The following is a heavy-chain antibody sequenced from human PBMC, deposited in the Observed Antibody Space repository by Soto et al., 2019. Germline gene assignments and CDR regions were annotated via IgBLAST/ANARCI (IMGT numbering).Heavy chain of an antibody. Sequence: GGSLRLSCTASGFTFSSYAMTWVRQAPGKGLEWVSSISGSGGATYYADSVKGRFTISRDDSKNTLFLQMDSLRAEDTALYYCAKSGRPFYDLWSENRFDPWGQGTLVTVSS. D-gene: IGHD3-3*01. V-gene: IGHV3-23*01. CDR1: GFTFSSYA. J-gene: IGHJ5*02. CDR3: AKSGRPFYDLWSENRFDP. CDR2: ISGSGGAT.